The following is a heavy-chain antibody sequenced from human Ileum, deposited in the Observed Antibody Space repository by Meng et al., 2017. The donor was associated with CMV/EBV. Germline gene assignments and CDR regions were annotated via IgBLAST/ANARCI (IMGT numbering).Heavy chain of an antibody. Sequence: GESLKISCTTSGFTFRSYGIHWVRQAPGKGLEWLAFIRSDGGSRYYLDSVKGRFTISRDNSANTAFLQMNSLRDEDMAVYYCAKDLFSNFADIDYWGQGMLVTVSS. CDR2: IRSDGGSR. D-gene: IGHD4-11*01. CDR1: GFTFRSYG. J-gene: IGHJ4*02. V-gene: IGHV3-30*02. CDR3: AKDLFSNFADIDY.